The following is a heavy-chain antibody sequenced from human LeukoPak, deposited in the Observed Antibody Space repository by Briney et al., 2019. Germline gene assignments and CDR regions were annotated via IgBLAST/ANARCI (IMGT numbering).Heavy chain of an antibody. Sequence: GGSLRLSCAASGFTFSSYDMHWVRQAPGKGLEWVSSISGRSDYIYSADSVKGRFTISRDNAKNSLYLQMTSLRAEDTAVYFCVRDLVRGVHPVFYFDLWGRGTLVTVSS. D-gene: IGHD3-10*01. CDR1: GFTFSSYD. J-gene: IGHJ2*01. CDR2: ISGRSDYI. V-gene: IGHV3-21*01. CDR3: VRDLVRGVHPVFYFDL.